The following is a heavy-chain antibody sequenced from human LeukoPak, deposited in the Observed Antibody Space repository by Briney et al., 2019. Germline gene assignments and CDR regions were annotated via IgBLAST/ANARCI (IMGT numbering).Heavy chain of an antibody. CDR3: AREGGDYGDYVNYYYYGMDV. V-gene: IGHV3-30*04. J-gene: IGHJ6*02. Sequence: GGSLRLSCAASGFTFSSYAMHWVRQAPGKGLEWVAVISYDGSNKYYADSVKGRFTISRDNSKNTLYLQMNSLGAEDTAVYYCAREGGDYGDYVNYYYYGMDVWGQGTTVTVSS. D-gene: IGHD4-17*01. CDR1: GFTFSSYA. CDR2: ISYDGSNK.